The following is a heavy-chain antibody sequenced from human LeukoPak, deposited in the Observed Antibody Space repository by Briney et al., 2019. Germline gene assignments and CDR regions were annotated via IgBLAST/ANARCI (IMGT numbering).Heavy chain of an antibody. CDR2: INFKSAGT. Sequence: ASVKVSCTASGYTFTAYYIHWVRQAPGQGLEWGGRINFKSAGTNYAQKFRGRVTMTRDTSISTVYMELSSLRSDDTAVYYCAVQTIVANTKGDAFDIWGQGTTVIVSS. D-gene: IGHD5-12*01. J-gene: IGHJ3*02. CDR1: GYTFTAYY. V-gene: IGHV1-2*06. CDR3: AVQTIVANTKGDAFDI.